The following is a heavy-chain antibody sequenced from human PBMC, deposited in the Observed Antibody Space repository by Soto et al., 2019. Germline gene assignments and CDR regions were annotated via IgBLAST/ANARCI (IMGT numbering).Heavy chain of an antibody. J-gene: IGHJ3*01. CDR3: ARGDRGAFDL. V-gene: IGHV3-74*01. CDR1: GFTFSYYW. Sequence: EVRLVESEGGLVQPGGSLSLSCAASGFTFSYYWMHWVRQAPGQGLLWVSRIHSDGSSTTYADSVKGRFTSSRDKAKNTVALQLNSLRVEDTGVYFCARGDRGAFDLWGQGTMVTVSS. D-gene: IGHD2-21*02. CDR2: IHSDGSST.